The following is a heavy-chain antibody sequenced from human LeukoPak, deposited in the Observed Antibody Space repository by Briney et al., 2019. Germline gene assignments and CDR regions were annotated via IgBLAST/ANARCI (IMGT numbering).Heavy chain of an antibody. CDR2: IRSDGST. CDR1: GFTVSSNY. Sequence: PGGSLRLSCTASGFTVSSNYMSWVRQAPGKGLEWVSVIRSDGSTNHADSVKGRFTISRDNSKNTLYLQMNNLRPEDTAMYYCAREMYSGMYNDAFDIWGQGTKVIVSS. J-gene: IGHJ3*02. D-gene: IGHD1-26*01. CDR3: AREMYSGMYNDAFDI. V-gene: IGHV3-53*01.